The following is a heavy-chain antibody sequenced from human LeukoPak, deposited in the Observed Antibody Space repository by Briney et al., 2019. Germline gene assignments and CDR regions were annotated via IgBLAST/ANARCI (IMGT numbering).Heavy chain of an antibody. CDR2: INPVDSDT. D-gene: IGHD5-12*01. Sequence: GESLKISCQASGYAFSTYWIAWVRQMPGKGLEWIGIINPVDSDTRYSPSFQGQVTISADKSITTAYLQWSSLKASDTAIYYCARQWRFDYWGQGTLVTVSS. CDR1: GYAFSTYW. J-gene: IGHJ4*02. CDR3: ARQWRFDY. V-gene: IGHV5-51*01.